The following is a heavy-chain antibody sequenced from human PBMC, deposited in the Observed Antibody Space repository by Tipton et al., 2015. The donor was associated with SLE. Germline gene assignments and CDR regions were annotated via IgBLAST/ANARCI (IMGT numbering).Heavy chain of an antibody. CDR1: GFTFDDYA. CDR2: ISWNSGSI. J-gene: IGHJ4*02. V-gene: IGHV3-9*01. Sequence: RSLRLSCVASGFTFDDYAMHWVRQAPRKGLEWVSSISWNSGSIGYADSVKGRFTISRDNAKNSLFLQMNSLRAGDTALYYCAKSLRAVIPRSDLDSWGQGTLVTVSS. CDR3: AKSLRAVIPRSDLDS. D-gene: IGHD2-21*01.